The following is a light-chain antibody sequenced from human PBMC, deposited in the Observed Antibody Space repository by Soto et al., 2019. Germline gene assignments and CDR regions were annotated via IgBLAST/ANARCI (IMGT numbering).Light chain of an antibody. Sequence: EIVMTQSPAILSVSPGERATLSCRASPSVNSNYLAWYQQKPGQAPRLLIYGISKRATDIPDRFSGSGSGTDFTLTLSSLQPEELATYDCQQHGQWPITFGQVTRLEI. J-gene: IGKJ5*01. V-gene: IGKV3D-15*01. CDR3: QQHGQWPIT. CDR2: GIS. CDR1: PSVNSN.